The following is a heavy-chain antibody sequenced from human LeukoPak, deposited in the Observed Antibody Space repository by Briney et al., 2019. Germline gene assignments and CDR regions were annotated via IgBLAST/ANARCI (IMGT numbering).Heavy chain of an antibody. Sequence: GGSLRLSCASSGFTFSTYAIHWVRQAPGKGQEWVAVISFDGRIKYYAESVKGRFTISRDNSRNTLYLQMNSLRAEDTAVYYCARPGDYYYYYFGMDVWGQGTTVTVSS. D-gene: IGHD7-27*01. J-gene: IGHJ6*02. CDR3: ARPGDYYYYYFGMDV. CDR1: GFTFSTYA. CDR2: ISFDGRIK. V-gene: IGHV3-30-3*01.